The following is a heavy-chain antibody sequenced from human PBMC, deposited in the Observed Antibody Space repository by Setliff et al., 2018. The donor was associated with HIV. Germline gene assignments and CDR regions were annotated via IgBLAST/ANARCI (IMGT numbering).Heavy chain of an antibody. CDR2: IFHSGTT. D-gene: IGHD3-10*01. CDR3: ATVPPSGTYPDY. CDR1: GDGVTSKSYS. Sequence: PSETLSLTCDVSGDGVTSKSYSWTWIRQPPGKGLEWMGYIFHSGTTYYSPSLKDRLTISIDQSMNHFSLKLTSVTAADTAVYHCATVPPSGTYPDYWGPGVLVTVSS. V-gene: IGHV4-30-2*01. J-gene: IGHJ4*02.